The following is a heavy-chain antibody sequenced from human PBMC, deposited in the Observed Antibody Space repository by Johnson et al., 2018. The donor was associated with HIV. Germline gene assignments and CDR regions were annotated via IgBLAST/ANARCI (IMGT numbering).Heavy chain of an antibody. CDR3: AREGYNWNNGDAFDI. Sequence: QVQLVESGGGVVQPGMSMRLSCAASGFSFSTYTMHWVRQAPGNGLEWVALISYDGSNKFYTDSVKGRFTISRDNAKNSLFLQMNSLRAEDTAVYYCAREGYNWNNGDAFDIWGQGTMVTVSS. J-gene: IGHJ3*02. D-gene: IGHD1/OR15-1a*01. CDR1: GFSFSTYT. CDR2: ISYDGSNK. V-gene: IGHV3-30*04.